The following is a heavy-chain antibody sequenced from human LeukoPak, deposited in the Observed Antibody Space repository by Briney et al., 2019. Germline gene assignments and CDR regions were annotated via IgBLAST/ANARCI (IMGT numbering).Heavy chain of an antibody. J-gene: IGHJ6*03. D-gene: IGHD3-22*01. CDR2: IKQDGSEK. V-gene: IGHV3-7*01. CDR1: GFTFSSYW. Sequence: GGSLRLSCAASGFTFSSYWMSWVRQAPGKGLEWVANIKQDGSEKYYVDSVKGRFTISRDNAKNSLYLQMNSLRAEDTAVYYCARAVEYYDSSGYYYLDYYYYYMDVWGEGTTVTVSS. CDR3: ARAVEYYDSSGYYYLDYYYYYMDV.